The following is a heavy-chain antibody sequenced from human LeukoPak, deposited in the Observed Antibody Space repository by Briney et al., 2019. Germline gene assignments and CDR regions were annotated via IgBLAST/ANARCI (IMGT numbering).Heavy chain of an antibody. CDR3: AKDLPGQRWLQFPLSFDY. V-gene: IGHV3-23*01. D-gene: IGHD5-24*01. CDR2: ISGSGGST. Sequence: PGGSLRLSCAASGFTFSSYAMSWVRQAPGKGLEWVSAISGSGGSTYYADSVKGRFTISRDNSKNTLYLQMNSLRAEDTAVYYCAKDLPGQRWLQFPLSFDYWGQGTLVTVSS. J-gene: IGHJ4*02. CDR1: GFTFSSYA.